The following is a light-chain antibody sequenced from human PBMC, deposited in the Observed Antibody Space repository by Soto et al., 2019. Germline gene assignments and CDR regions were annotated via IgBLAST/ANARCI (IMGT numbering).Light chain of an antibody. CDR2: GAS. V-gene: IGKV1-39*01. Sequence: IQLTQSPSSLSASAGARVPITCRARQGISSYLAWYPQKSGKAPKLLIYGASTLQSGVPSRFSGSGSGTDYTLTISSLQPEDFATYYCQQSYRTPTFGQGTRLEIK. J-gene: IGKJ5*01. CDR1: QGISSY. CDR3: QQSYRTPT.